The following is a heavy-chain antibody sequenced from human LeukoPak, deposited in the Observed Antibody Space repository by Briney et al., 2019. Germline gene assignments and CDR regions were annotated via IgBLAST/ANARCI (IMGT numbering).Heavy chain of an antibody. Sequence: PSETLSLTCTVSGGSIYGSAYYWVWVRQPPGKGLEWIGSLYYSGSTYYNPSLRSRVTISIDTSKNQFFLKLSSVTAADTAVYYCARVIKGGTYYFDYWGQGILVTVSS. V-gene: IGHV4-39*07. CDR3: ARVIKGGTYYFDY. CDR2: LYYSGST. CDR1: GGSIYGSAYY. D-gene: IGHD1-14*01. J-gene: IGHJ4*02.